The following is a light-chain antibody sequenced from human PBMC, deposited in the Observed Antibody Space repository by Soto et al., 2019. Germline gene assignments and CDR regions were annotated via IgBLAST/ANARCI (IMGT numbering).Light chain of an antibody. J-gene: IGLJ2*01. CDR2: DVS. Sequence: QSALTQPPSASGSPGQSVTIACTGTSSDVGGYNYVSWYQQYPGKAPKVMIYDVSKRPSGVPDRFSSSKSGNTASLTVSGLQAEDEADYYCSSYAGSRNLVFGGGTKLTVL. CDR1: SSDVGGYNY. V-gene: IGLV2-8*01. CDR3: SSYAGSRNLV.